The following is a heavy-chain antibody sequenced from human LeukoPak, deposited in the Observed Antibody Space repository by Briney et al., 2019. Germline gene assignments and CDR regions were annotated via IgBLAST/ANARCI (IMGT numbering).Heavy chain of an antibody. V-gene: IGHV3-30*18. CDR1: GFTFSSYG. D-gene: IGHD1-26*01. CDR3: AKDSGSYHDAFDI. J-gene: IGHJ3*02. CDR2: ISYDGSNK. Sequence: PGGSLRLSCAASGFTFSSYGMHWVRQAPGKGLEWVAVISYDGSNKYYADSVKGRFTISRDNAKNSLYLQMNSLRAEDMALYYCAKDSGSYHDAFDIWGQGTMVTVSS.